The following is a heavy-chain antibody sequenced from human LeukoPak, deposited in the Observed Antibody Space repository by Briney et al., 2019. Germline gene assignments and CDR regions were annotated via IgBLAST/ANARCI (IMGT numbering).Heavy chain of an antibody. D-gene: IGHD3-22*01. Sequence: GGSLRLSCVGSGLTFSHYWLHWVRQTPGKGLVWVSRINSDGSIRKYADSVKGRFTISRDNAKNTVYLQMNSLRTEDTAVYYCARQTYNYDGSLFDPWGQGSLVTVSS. CDR3: ARQTYNYDGSLFDP. J-gene: IGHJ5*02. CDR2: INSDGSIR. CDR1: GLTFSHYW. V-gene: IGHV3-74*03.